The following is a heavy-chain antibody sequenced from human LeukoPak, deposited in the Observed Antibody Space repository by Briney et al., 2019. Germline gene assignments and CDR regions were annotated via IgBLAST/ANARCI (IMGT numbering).Heavy chain of an antibody. CDR1: GGSISSSNW. D-gene: IGHD3-10*01. Sequence: SETLSLTCAVSGGSISSSNWWSWVRQPPGKGLEWIGEIYHSGSTNYNPSLKSRVTISVDTSKNQFSLKLSSVTAADTAFYYCARLAGLQGAGWGQGTLVTVSS. CDR3: ARLAGLQGAG. J-gene: IGHJ4*02. V-gene: IGHV4-4*02. CDR2: IYHSGST.